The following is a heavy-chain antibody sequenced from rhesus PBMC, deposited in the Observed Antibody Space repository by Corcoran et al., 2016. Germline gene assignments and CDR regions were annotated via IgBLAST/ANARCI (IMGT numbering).Heavy chain of an antibody. CDR1: GGSFHPSW. CDR3: ARYAGWSSWSPGFDL. Sequence: QMQLQESGPGLVKPSETLSLTCAVSGGSFHPSWWIWIRQSPGKELEWVGEVNGNTGNTNYNPSLKSRVSLSKDASNRHFSLKLNSVTAADTAIYYCARYAGWSSWSPGFDLWGQGLRVIVSS. V-gene: IGHV4-80*01. CDR2: VNGNTGNT. D-gene: IGHD2-15*01. J-gene: IGHJ3*01.